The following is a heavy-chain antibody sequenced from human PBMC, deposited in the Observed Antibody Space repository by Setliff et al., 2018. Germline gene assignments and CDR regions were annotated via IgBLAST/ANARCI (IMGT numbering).Heavy chain of an antibody. V-gene: IGHV4-59*01. Sequence: SETLSLTCTVSGVSIRSYYWSWIRQPPGKGLEWIGYIFYSGSSNHNPSLQSRVSISVDTSKNQLSLKLDSLTAADTAVYFCARLPRTVTHFDYWGQGALVTVPQ. J-gene: IGHJ4*02. CDR3: ARLPRTVTHFDY. CDR1: GVSIRSYY. D-gene: IGHD4-17*01. CDR2: IFYSGSS.